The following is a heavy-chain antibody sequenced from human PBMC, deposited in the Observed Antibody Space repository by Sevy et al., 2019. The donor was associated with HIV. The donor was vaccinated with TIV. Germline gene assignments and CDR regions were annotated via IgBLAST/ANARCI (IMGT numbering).Heavy chain of an antibody. Sequence: GGSLRLSCAASGFTFSSYAMHWVRQAPGKGLEWVAVISYDGSNKYYADSVKGRFTISRDNSKNTLYLQMNSLRAEETAVYYCARGDIVVVPAAIWSPWFDPWGQGTLVTVSS. J-gene: IGHJ5*02. CDR1: GFTFSSYA. CDR3: ARGDIVVVPAAIWSPWFDP. V-gene: IGHV3-30*04. CDR2: ISYDGSNK. D-gene: IGHD2-2*01.